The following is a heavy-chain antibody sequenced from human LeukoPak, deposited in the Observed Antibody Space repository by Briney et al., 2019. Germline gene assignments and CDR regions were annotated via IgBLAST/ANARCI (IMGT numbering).Heavy chain of an antibody. Sequence: GGSLRLSCAASGFTFSSYWMHWVRQPPGKGLVWVSRIDGDGSSTTYADSVKGRFTISRDNAKNMLYLQMNSLRAEDTAVYYCATWGVVSWGQGTVVTVSS. V-gene: IGHV3-74*01. CDR3: ATWGVVS. CDR2: IDGDGSST. J-gene: IGHJ3*01. D-gene: IGHD7-27*01. CDR1: GFTFSSYW.